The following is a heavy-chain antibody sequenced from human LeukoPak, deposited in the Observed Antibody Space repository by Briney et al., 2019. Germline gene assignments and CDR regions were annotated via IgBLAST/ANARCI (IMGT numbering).Heavy chain of an antibody. D-gene: IGHD6-13*01. J-gene: IGHJ4*02. Sequence: PGGSLRLSCAASGFTFSTYSMNWVRQAPGKGLECVSTINNSGGGTYYTDSVKGRFTISRDNSKNTLYLQLNSLRAEDTAVYYCAKAFAAADTHYWGQGTLVTVSS. V-gene: IGHV3-23*01. CDR1: GFTFSTYS. CDR2: INNSGGGT. CDR3: AKAFAAADTHY.